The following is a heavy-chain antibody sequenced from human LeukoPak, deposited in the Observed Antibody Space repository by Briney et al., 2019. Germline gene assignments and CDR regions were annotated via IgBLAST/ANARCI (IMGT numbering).Heavy chain of an antibody. V-gene: IGHV3-23*01. J-gene: IGHJ4*02. CDR2: ISGSGGIT. CDR3: VPGHCTSTTCYLGFDY. D-gene: IGHD2-2*01. CDR1: GFTFSSYA. Sequence: PGGSLRLSCAASGFTFSSYAMSWVRQAPGKGLEWVPEISGSGGITYYADSVEGRFTISRDNSKNTVYLQVNNLRTEDTAIYYCVPGHCTSTTCYLGFDYWGQGTLVTVSS.